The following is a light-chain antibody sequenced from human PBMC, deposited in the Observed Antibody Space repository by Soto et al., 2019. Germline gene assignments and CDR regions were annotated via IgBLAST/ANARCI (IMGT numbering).Light chain of an antibody. CDR2: SNN. V-gene: IGLV1-44*01. CDR3: AAWDVSLNDVV. CDR1: SSNIGSNA. J-gene: IGLJ2*01. Sequence: QSVLPQPPSASGTPVQRVTISCSGSSSNIGSNAVSWYQQLPGTAPTLLIYSNNQRPSGVPDRFSGSKSGTSASLAISGLQSEDEADYYCAAWDVSLNDVVFGGGTELTVL.